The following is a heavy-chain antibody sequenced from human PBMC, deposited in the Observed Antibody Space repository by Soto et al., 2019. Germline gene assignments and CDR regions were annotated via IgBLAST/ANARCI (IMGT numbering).Heavy chain of an antibody. Sequence: QVQLVESGGGVVQPGRSLRLSCAASGFTFSSYGMHWVRQAPGKGLEWVAVISYDGSNKYYADSVKGRFTISRDNSKNTLYLQMNSLRVEDTAVYYCAKDRMVRGSPSPLDYWGQGTLVTVSS. CDR3: AKDRMVRGSPSPLDY. D-gene: IGHD3-10*01. CDR2: ISYDGSNK. CDR1: GFTFSSYG. V-gene: IGHV3-30*18. J-gene: IGHJ4*02.